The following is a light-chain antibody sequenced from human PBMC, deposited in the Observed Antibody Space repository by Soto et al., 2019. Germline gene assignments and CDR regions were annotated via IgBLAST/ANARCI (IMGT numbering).Light chain of an antibody. J-gene: IGKJ1*01. Sequence: EIVLTQSPGTLSLSPGERATLSCRASQSVSSSYLAWYQQKPGQAPRLLIYGASSRATGIPDRFSGSGSGTDFTLTISRLEPEDFAVYYCQQYGSSSTVGQGTKVDIK. V-gene: IGKV3-20*01. CDR2: GAS. CDR3: QQYGSSST. CDR1: QSVSSSY.